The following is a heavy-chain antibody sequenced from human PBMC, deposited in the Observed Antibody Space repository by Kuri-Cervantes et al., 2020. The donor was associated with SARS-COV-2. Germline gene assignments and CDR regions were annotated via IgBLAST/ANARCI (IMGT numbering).Heavy chain of an antibody. CDR3: ANTPLVDAFDI. CDR2: ISGSGGST. D-gene: IGHD3-9*01. J-gene: IGHJ4*02. CDR1: GFTFSSYA. V-gene: IGHV3-23*01. Sequence: GGSLRLSCAASGFTFSSYAMRWVRQAPGKVLEWVSAISGSGGSTYYADSVKGRFTISRDNSKNTLYLQMNSLRAADTAVYYCANTPLVDAFDIWGQGTLVTVSS.